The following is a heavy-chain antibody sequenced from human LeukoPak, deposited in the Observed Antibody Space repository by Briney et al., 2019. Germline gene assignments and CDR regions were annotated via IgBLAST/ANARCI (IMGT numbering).Heavy chain of an antibody. Sequence: GGSLRLSCAASGFTFSSFTLSWVRQAPGKGLEWVSAISGSGGSTYYADSVKGRFTISRDNAKNTLYLQMNSLRAEDTAVYYCARRSAAKDAFDIWGQGTMVTVSS. V-gene: IGHV3-23*01. CDR2: ISGSGGST. CDR3: ARRSAAKDAFDI. D-gene: IGHD6-25*01. J-gene: IGHJ3*02. CDR1: GFTFSSFT.